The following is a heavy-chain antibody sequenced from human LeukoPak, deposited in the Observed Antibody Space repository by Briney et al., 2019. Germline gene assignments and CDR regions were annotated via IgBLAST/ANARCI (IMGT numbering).Heavy chain of an antibody. Sequence: PSETLSLTCTVSGGSISSSSYYWGWIRQPPGKGLEWIGSIYYSGSTYYNPSLKSRVTIPVDTSKNQFSLKLSSVTAADTAVYYCARRRNDYGDPAFDYWGQGTLVTVSS. CDR1: GGSISSSSYY. CDR3: ARRRNDYGDPAFDY. CDR2: IYYSGST. D-gene: IGHD4-17*01. V-gene: IGHV4-39*01. J-gene: IGHJ4*02.